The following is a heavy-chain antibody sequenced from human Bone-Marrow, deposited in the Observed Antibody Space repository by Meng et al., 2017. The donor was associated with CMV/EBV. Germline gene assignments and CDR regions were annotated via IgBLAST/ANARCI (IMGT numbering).Heavy chain of an antibody. CDR1: GFTFSSYA. J-gene: IGHJ4*02. V-gene: IGHV3-30-3*01. CDR2: ISYDGSNK. CDR3: ARDPKGRLRLDY. Sequence: GESLKISCAASGFTFSSYAMHWVRQAPGKGLEWVAVISYDGSNKYYADSVKGRFTISRDNAKNSLYLQMNSLRAEDTAVYYCARDPKGRLRLDYWGQGTLVTVSS. D-gene: IGHD4-17*01.